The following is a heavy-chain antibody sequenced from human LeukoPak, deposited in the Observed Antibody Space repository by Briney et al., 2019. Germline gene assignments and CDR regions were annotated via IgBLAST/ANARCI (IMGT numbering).Heavy chain of an antibody. CDR3: ARHGGYGDYLTEYFQH. V-gene: IGHV5-51*01. J-gene: IGHJ1*01. D-gene: IGHD4-17*01. CDR2: IHPGDSDT. CDR1: GYSFTTYW. Sequence: GESLKISCKGSGYSFTTYWIGWVRQMPGKGLEWMGIIHPGDSDTRYSPSFQGQVTLSADKSINTAYLQWSSLTASDTAMYYCARHGGYGDYLTEYFQHWGQGTLVTVSS.